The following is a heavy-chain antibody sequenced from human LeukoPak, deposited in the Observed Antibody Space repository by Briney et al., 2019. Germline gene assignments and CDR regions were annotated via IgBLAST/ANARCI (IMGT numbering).Heavy chain of an antibody. V-gene: IGHV4-38-2*02. CDR1: GYPISSGYY. CDR2: IYHRGST. J-gene: IGHJ3*02. Sequence: SETLSLTCTVSGYPISSGYYWGWIRQPPGKGLEWIGGIYHRGSTYYNPSLKSRVTISVDTSKNQFSLKLSSVTAADTAVYYCARLADAFDIWGQGTMVTVSS. CDR3: ARLADAFDI.